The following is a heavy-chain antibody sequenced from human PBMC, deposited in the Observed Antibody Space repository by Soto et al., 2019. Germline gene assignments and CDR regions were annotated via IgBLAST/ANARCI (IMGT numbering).Heavy chain of an antibody. Sequence: SQTLSLTCAVSGGSFTSNNWWTWVRQPPGQGLEWIGEIYRTGSTNYNPSLKSRVTISLDKSENQSSLKVTSLTAADTAVYYCASRDPGTSVDYWGQGTLVTVSS. J-gene: IGHJ4*02. D-gene: IGHD1-7*01. CDR3: ASRDPGTSVDY. CDR1: GGSFTSNNW. V-gene: IGHV4-4*02. CDR2: IYRTGST.